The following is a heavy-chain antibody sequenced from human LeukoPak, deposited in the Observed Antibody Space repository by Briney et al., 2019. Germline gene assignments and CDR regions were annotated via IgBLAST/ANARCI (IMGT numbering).Heavy chain of an antibody. Sequence: SETLSLTCAVYGGSFSGYYWSWIRPPPGKGVGWNGEINHSGSTNYNPSLKSRVTISVDTSKNQFSLKLSSVTAADTAVYYCARGRLDYYGSGSYLGNWFDPWGQGTLVTVSS. V-gene: IGHV4-34*01. CDR3: ARGRLDYYGSGSYLGNWFDP. CDR1: GGSFSGYY. CDR2: INHSGST. D-gene: IGHD3-10*01. J-gene: IGHJ5*02.